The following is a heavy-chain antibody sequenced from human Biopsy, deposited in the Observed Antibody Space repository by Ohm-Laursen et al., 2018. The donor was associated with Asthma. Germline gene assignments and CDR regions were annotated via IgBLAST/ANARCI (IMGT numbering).Heavy chain of an antibody. CDR1: GFTFSNYG. CDR3: ARDGPELPTELDY. D-gene: IGHD1-14*01. Sequence: SLRLSCTASGFTFSNYGMHWVRQAPGKGLEWVAVISYDGFNKDYGDSVKGRFTISRDNAKNSLYLQMNSLRAEDTAVYYCARDGPELPTELDYWGPGTLVTVSS. CDR2: ISYDGFNK. V-gene: IGHV3-30*03. J-gene: IGHJ4*02.